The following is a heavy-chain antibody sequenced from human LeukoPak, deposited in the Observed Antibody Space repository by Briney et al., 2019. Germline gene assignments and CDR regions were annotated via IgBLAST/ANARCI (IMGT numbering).Heavy chain of an antibody. CDR3: AAEPRYYYDSSGYSEHAFDI. CDR2: IVVGSGNT. Sequence: ASVKVSCKASGFTFTSSAVQWVRQARGQRLEWIGWIVVGSGNTNYAQKFQERVTITRDMSTSTAYMELSSLRSEDTAVYYCAAEPRYYYDSSGYSEHAFDIWGQGTMVTVSS. D-gene: IGHD3-22*01. J-gene: IGHJ3*02. V-gene: IGHV1-58*01. CDR1: GFTFTSSA.